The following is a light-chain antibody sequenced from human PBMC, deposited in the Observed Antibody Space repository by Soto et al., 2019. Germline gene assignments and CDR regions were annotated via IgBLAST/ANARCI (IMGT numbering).Light chain of an antibody. CDR1: QDIRNF. J-gene: IGKJ3*01. V-gene: IGKV1-27*01. CDR2: AAS. CDR3: QKYSSVPV. Sequence: DIQMTQSPTSLSASVGDRVTITCRASQDIRNFVAWYQQKPGKAPKLLIYAASTLQSGVPSLFSGSASGTDFTLTISSLHPEVVATYSCQKYSSVPVFGPGTKVEIK.